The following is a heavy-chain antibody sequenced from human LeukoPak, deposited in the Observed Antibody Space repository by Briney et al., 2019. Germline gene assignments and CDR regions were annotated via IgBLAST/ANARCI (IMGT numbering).Heavy chain of an antibody. CDR1: GFTFSEYA. CDR3: ARVFLERLTSGYFDN. J-gene: IGHJ4*02. CDR2: ISYDGRQK. Sequence: GGSLRLSCAASGFTFSEYAMHWVRQAPGKGLEWVAVISYDGRQKYYGDSVKGRFTISRDNPKNTLYLQMNSLRDDDTAVYYCARVFLERLTSGYFDNWGQGTLVTVSS. V-gene: IGHV3-30-3*01. D-gene: IGHD3-3*01.